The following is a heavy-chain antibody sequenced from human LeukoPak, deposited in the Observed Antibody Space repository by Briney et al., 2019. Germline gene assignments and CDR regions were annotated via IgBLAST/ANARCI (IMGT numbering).Heavy chain of an antibody. V-gene: IGHV3-74*01. D-gene: IGHD3-22*01. CDR2: ISSDGSST. CDR3: ARGSTMIRNALDI. Sequence: GGSLRLSCAASGFTFSSYAMSWVRQAPGKGLVWVSRISSDGSSTSYTDSVKGRFTISRDTAKNTLFLQMNSLRAEDTAMYYCARGSTMIRNALDIWGQGTMVTVSS. CDR1: GFTFSSYA. J-gene: IGHJ3*02.